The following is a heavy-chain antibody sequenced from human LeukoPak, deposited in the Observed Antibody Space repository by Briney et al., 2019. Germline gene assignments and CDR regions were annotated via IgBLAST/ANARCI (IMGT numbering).Heavy chain of an antibody. CDR2: INHSGYT. CDR1: GDSFNHYY. D-gene: IGHD4-17*01. CDR3: TRMTTGHDY. V-gene: IGHV4-34*01. J-gene: IGHJ4*02. Sequence: SETLSLTCAASGDSFNHYYWSWVRQTPGKGLEWIGEINHSGYTNDSPSLKSRVTLSIDTSRKQFSLNLRSVTVADTGIYYCTRMTTGHDYWGQGTLVTVSS.